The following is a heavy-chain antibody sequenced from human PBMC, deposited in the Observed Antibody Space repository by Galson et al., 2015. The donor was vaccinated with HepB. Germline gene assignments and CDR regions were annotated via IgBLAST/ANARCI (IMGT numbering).Heavy chain of an antibody. D-gene: IGHD2-2*01. Sequence: SETLSLTCTVSGDSISSSSYYWGWIRQPPGKGLEWIASIYYSGSTHYSPSLKSRVTISVDTSKNQFSLKLSSLTAADTAVYYCACNRGYCSPTSCRLVGSDYWSQGILVTVSS. CDR3: ACNRGYCSPTSCRLVGSDY. CDR2: IYYSGST. V-gene: IGHV4-39*01. J-gene: IGHJ4*02. CDR1: GDSISSSSYY.